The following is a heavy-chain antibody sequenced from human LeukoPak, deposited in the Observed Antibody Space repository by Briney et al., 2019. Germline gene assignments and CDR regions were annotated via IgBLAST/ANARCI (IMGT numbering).Heavy chain of an antibody. J-gene: IGHJ4*02. CDR3: ARDLQRDYGSGRYSV. V-gene: IGHV4-38-2*02. CDR2: VYHSGSP. D-gene: IGHD3-10*01. CDR1: GYSVSSGYF. Sequence: SETLSLTCTVSGYSVSSGYFWGWIRQPPGKGLEWIGSVYHSGSPYYNPSLKSRVTISVDTSKNQFSLKLSSVTAADTAVYYCARDLQRDYGSGRYSVWGQGTLVTVSS.